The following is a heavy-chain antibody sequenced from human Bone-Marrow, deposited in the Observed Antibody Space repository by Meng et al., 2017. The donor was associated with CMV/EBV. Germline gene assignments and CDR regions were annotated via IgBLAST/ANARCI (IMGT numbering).Heavy chain of an antibody. CDR2: IRYHGTDK. Sequence: GESLKISCAASGFTFSNYGMHWVRQAPGKVLEWVAFIRYHGTDKYYADSVKGRSTVSKDNPKNTLYLHMNSLRVDDTAVYYCAKERGSGWLKPDYWGQGTLVTVS. J-gene: IGHJ4*02. CDR1: GFTFSNYG. D-gene: IGHD6-19*01. CDR3: AKERGSGWLKPDY. V-gene: IGHV3-30*02.